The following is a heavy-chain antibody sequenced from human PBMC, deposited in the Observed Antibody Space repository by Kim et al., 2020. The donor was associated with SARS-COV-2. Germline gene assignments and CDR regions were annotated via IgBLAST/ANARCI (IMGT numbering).Heavy chain of an antibody. Sequence: ASVKVSCKASGYSFTSYYMHWVRQAPGQGLEWMGIINTSGGSTSYAQKFQGRVTMTRATSTSTVYMELSSLISEDTAVYYCAGSVGPYAVQPNWGHGNLV. CDR1: GYSFTSYY. D-gene: IGHD2-2*01. CDR2: INTSGGST. J-gene: IGHJ4*01. CDR3: AGSVGPYAVQPN. V-gene: IGHV1-46*01.